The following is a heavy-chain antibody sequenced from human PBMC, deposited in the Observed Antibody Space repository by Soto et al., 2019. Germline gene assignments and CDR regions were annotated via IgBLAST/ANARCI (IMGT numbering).Heavy chain of an antibody. CDR1: GFTFSSYE. V-gene: IGHV3-48*03. J-gene: IGHJ4*02. D-gene: IGHD6-6*01. Sequence: GSLRLSCAASGFTFSSYEMNWVRQAPGKGLEWVSYISSSGSTIYYADSVKGRFTISRDNAKNSLYLQMNSLRAEDTAVYYCASSSIAARLFDYWGQGTLVTVSS. CDR2: ISSSGSTI. CDR3: ASSSIAARLFDY.